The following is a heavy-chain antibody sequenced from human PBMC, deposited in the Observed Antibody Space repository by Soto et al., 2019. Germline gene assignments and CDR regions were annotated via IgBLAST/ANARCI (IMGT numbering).Heavy chain of an antibody. CDR1: GGSISSGDYY. CDR3: ARGHLWLED. D-gene: IGHD3-3*01. V-gene: IGHV4-30-4*02. J-gene: IGHJ4*02. Sequence: PSETLSLTCTVSGGSISSGDYYGSWIRQPPGKGLEWIGYIYYSGSTYYNPSLNSRVTVSLDSSKNQFSLKLTSVTAADTAIYYCARGHLWLEDWGQGTLVTVSS. CDR2: IYYSGST.